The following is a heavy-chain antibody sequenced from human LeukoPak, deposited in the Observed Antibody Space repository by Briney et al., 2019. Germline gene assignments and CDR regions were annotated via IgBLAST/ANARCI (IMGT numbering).Heavy chain of an antibody. J-gene: IGHJ4*02. CDR3: ARVPSTSSGWYYFDY. CDR1: GGSISSGDYY. D-gene: IGHD6-19*01. V-gene: IGHV4-30-4*08. CDR2: IYYSGST. Sequence: SETLSLTCTVSGGSISSGDYYWSWIRQPPGKGLEWIGYIYYSGSTYYNPSLKSRVTISVDTSKNQFSLKLSSVTAADTAVYYCARVPSTSSGWYYFDYWGQGTLVTVSS.